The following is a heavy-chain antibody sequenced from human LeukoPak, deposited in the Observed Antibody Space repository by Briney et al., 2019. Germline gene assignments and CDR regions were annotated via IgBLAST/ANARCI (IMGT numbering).Heavy chain of an antibody. CDR2: MNPNSGNT. J-gene: IGHJ4*02. Sequence: GASVKVSCKASGYTFTSYDINWVRQATGQGLEWMGWMNPNSGNTGYAQKFQGRVTITRNTSISTAYMELSSLRSEDTAVYYCARGPPYSSGWHPYYFDYWGQGTLVTVSS. CDR3: ARGPPYSSGWHPYYFDY. D-gene: IGHD6-19*01. CDR1: GYTFTSYD. V-gene: IGHV1-8*01.